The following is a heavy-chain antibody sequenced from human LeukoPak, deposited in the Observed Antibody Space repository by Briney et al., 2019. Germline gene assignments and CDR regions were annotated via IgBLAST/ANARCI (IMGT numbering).Heavy chain of an antibody. CDR2: IIPILGIA. J-gene: IGHJ4*02. CDR3: ARGRTTVTTSYILFDY. V-gene: IGHV1-69*02. CDR1: GGTFSSYT. D-gene: IGHD4-17*01. Sequence: GASVKVSCKASGGTFSSYTISWVRQAPGQGLEWMGRIIPILGIANYAQKFQGRVTITADKSTSTAYMELSSLRSEDTAVYYCARGRTTVTTSYILFDYWGQGTLVTVSS.